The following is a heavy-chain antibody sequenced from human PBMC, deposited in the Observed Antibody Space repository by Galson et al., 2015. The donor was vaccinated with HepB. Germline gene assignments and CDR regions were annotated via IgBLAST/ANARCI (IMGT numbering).Heavy chain of an antibody. CDR3: ARDRYDFWSGYSH. V-gene: IGHV1-69*13. Sequence: SVKVSCKASGGTFSSYAISWVRQAPGQGLEWMGGIIPIFGTANYAQKFQGRVTITADESTSTTYMELSSLRSEDTAIYYCARDRYDFWSGYSHWGQGTLVTVSS. D-gene: IGHD3-3*01. CDR2: IIPIFGTA. J-gene: IGHJ4*02. CDR1: GGTFSSYA.